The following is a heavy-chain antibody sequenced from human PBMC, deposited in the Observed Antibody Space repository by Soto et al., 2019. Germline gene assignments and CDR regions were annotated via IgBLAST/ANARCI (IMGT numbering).Heavy chain of an antibody. J-gene: IGHJ4*02. V-gene: IGHV3-33*01. CDR1: GFTFSSYG. CDR3: ARGRVKHSSGWYLLFY. D-gene: IGHD6-19*01. Sequence: QVQLVESGGGVVQPGRSLRLSCAASGFTFSSYGMHWVRQAPGKGLEWVAVIWYDGSNKYYADSVKGRFTISRDNSKNTPYLQMNSLRAEDTAVYYCARGRVKHSSGWYLLFYWGQGTLVTVSS. CDR2: IWYDGSNK.